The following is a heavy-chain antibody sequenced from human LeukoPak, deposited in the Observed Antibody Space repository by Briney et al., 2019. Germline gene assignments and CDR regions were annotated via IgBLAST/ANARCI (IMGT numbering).Heavy chain of an antibody. V-gene: IGHV3-11*01. D-gene: IGHD6-19*01. J-gene: IGHJ4*02. Sequence: GRSLRLCWAAAGFTFSDYYMSWIRQAPCSGLEWVSYISSSGRTIYYADSVKGRFTISRDNAKNSPYLQMNSLRAEDTAVYYCARRAVAGYFDYWGQGTLVTVYS. CDR2: ISSSGRTI. CDR1: GFTFSDYY. CDR3: ARRAVAGYFDY.